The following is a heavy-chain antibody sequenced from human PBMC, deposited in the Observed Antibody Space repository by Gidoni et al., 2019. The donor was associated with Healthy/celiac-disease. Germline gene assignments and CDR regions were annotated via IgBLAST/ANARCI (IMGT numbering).Heavy chain of an antibody. Sequence: QVQLVQSGAEVKKPGASVKVSCKASGYTFTSYYMHWVRQAPGQGLEWMGIINPSGGSTSYAQKFQGRVTMTRDTSTSTVYMELSSLRSEDTAVYYCARENHADSSGWSDFLDYWGQGTLVTVSS. CDR1: GYTFTSYY. CDR3: ARENHADSSGWSDFLDY. V-gene: IGHV1-46*01. CDR2: INPSGGST. D-gene: IGHD6-19*01. J-gene: IGHJ4*02.